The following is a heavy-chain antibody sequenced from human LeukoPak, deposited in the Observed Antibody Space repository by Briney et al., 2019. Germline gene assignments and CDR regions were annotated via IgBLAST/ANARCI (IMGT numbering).Heavy chain of an antibody. CDR1: GFTFSSYN. Sequence: GGSLRLSCAASGFTFSSYNIHWVRQAPGKGLEWVAVIWYDGSNKYFADSVKGRFAISRDNSKTTSYLQMNSLRADDTAVYYCAKTRDDAFDIWGQGTMVTVSS. V-gene: IGHV3-33*06. CDR2: IWYDGSNK. J-gene: IGHJ3*02. CDR3: AKTRDDAFDI. D-gene: IGHD5-24*01.